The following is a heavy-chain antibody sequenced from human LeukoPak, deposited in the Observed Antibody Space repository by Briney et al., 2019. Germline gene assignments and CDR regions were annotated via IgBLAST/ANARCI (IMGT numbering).Heavy chain of an antibody. CDR1: GFTFSSYS. D-gene: IGHD3-22*01. Sequence: GGSLRLSCAASGFTFSSYSMNRVRQAPGKGLEWVSYISSSSSTIYYADSVKGRFTISRDNAKNSLYLQMNSLRDEDTAVYYCARDPYDSSGYRIFQHWGQGTLVTVSS. CDR3: ARDPYDSSGYRIFQH. J-gene: IGHJ1*01. V-gene: IGHV3-48*02. CDR2: ISSSSSTI.